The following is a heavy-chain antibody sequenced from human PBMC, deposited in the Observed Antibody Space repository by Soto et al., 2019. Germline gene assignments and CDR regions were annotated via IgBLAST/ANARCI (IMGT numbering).Heavy chain of an antibody. D-gene: IGHD2-2*01. Sequence: PSETLSLTCTVSCGSISSGDYYWSWIRQPPGKGLDWIGYIYYSGSTYYNPSLKSRVTISVDTSKNQFSLKLSSVTAADTAVYYCARGPALIQPRGWFDPWGQGTLVNVSS. CDR3: ARGPALIQPRGWFDP. CDR1: CGSISSGDYY. J-gene: IGHJ5*02. CDR2: IYYSGST. V-gene: IGHV4-30-4*01.